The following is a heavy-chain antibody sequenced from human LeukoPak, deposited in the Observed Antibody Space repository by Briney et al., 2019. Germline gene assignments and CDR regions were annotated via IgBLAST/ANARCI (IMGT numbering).Heavy chain of an antibody. CDR3: ARGIEYSNYLVY. V-gene: IGHV4-34*01. Sequence: SETLSLTCAVYGGSFSNYNWSWIRQPPGKGLEWIGEINHSGSTNYNPSLKSRVTISVDTSKNQFSLKLSSVTAADRAVYYCARGIEYSNYLVYWGQGILVTVSS. CDR2: INHSGST. CDR1: GGSFSNYN. J-gene: IGHJ4*02. D-gene: IGHD4-11*01.